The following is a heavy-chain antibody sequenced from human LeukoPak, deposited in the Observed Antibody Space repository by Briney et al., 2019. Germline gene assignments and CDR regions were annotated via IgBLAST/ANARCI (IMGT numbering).Heavy chain of an antibody. CDR3: ARQPSGGTPYYFDY. CDR1: GFTFSSYS. CDR2: ISSSSSYI. J-gene: IGHJ4*02. D-gene: IGHD6-19*01. V-gene: IGHV3-21*01. Sequence: GGSLRLSCAASGFTFSSYSMNWVRQAPGKGLEWVSSISSSSSYIYYADSVKGRFTISRDNAKNSLYLQMNSLRAEDTAVYYCARQPSGGTPYYFDYWGEGTLVTVSS.